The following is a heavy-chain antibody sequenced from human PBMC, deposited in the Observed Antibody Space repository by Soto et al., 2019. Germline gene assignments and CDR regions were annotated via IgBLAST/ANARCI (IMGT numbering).Heavy chain of an antibody. Sequence: SETLSLTCAVYGGSFSGYYWSWIRQPPGKGLEWIGEINHSGSTNYNPSLKSRVTISVDTSKNQFSLKLSSVTAADTAVYYCARAFELWFGDRTNWFDPWGQGTLVTVS. CDR1: GGSFSGYY. CDR2: INHSGST. V-gene: IGHV4-34*01. CDR3: ARAFELWFGDRTNWFDP. D-gene: IGHD3-10*01. J-gene: IGHJ5*02.